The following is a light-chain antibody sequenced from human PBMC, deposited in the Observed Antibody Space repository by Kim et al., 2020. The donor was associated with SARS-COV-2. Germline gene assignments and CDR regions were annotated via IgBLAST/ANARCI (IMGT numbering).Light chain of an antibody. Sequence: EIVLTQSPATLSLSPGDRATLSCRASQSVGNYLAWYQHSPGQAPRLLIYDASNRATGIPARFSGSGSGTDFTLTISSLEPEDFAIYYCQQRDKWPPITFGHGTRLEIK. CDR3: QQRDKWPPIT. CDR1: QSVGNY. J-gene: IGKJ5*01. V-gene: IGKV3-11*01. CDR2: DAS.